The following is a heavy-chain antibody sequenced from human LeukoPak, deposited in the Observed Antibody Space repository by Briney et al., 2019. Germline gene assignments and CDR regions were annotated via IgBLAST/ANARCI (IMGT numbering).Heavy chain of an antibody. CDR1: GFTFRNYW. CDR2: TKPDGSAE. Sequence: PGGSLRLSCAASGFTFRNYWMGWVRQAPGKGLEWVANTKPDGSAEYYADSVRGRFTTSRDNANNFLYLQMNRLRAEDTAVYYCARDGGLNTNFDCWGQGTLVTVSS. V-gene: IGHV3-7*01. CDR3: ARDGGLNTNFDC. D-gene: IGHD2-15*01. J-gene: IGHJ4*02.